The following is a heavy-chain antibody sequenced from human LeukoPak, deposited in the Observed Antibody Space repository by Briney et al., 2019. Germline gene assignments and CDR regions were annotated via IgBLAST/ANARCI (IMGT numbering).Heavy chain of an antibody. CDR1: GYTFTGYY. CDR2: INPNSGGT. CDR3: ARPLEMPNIGDNGDDAFDI. V-gene: IGHV1-2*02. J-gene: IGHJ3*02. D-gene: IGHD5-24*01. Sequence: ASVKVSCKASGYTFTGYYMHWVRQAPGQGLEWMGWINPNSGGTNYAQKFQGRVTMTRDTSISTAYMELSRLRSDDTAVYYCARPLEMPNIGDNGDDAFDIWGQGTMVTVSS.